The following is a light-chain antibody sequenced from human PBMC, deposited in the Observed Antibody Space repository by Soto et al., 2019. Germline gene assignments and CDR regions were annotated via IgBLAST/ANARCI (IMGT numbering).Light chain of an antibody. V-gene: IGLV2-14*01. CDR2: GVT. CDR3: FSHRSGDSHV. CDR1: SSDIGAYNY. Sequence: QSVLTQPASVSGSPGQSITISCTGTSSDIGAYNYVSWYQQCPGKAPKLMIYGVTNRPSGVSNRFSGSKTGNTASLTISGLQAEDEADYYCFSHRSGDSHVFGTGTKVTVL. J-gene: IGLJ1*01.